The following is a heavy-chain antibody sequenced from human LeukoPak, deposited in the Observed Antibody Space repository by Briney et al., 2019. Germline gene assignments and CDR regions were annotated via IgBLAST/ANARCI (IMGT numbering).Heavy chain of an antibody. CDR1: EFTFSSYA. CDR3: AKSQWLVRIDAFDI. CDR2: LSGTGEST. J-gene: IGHJ3*02. D-gene: IGHD5-12*01. V-gene: IGHV3-23*01. Sequence: GGSLRLSCAASEFTFSSYAMSWVRQAPGKGLKWVSGLSGTGESTYIADSLKGRFTISRDNSRDTLYLQMNSLRAEDTAIYYCAKSQWLVRIDAFDIWGQGTMVTVSS.